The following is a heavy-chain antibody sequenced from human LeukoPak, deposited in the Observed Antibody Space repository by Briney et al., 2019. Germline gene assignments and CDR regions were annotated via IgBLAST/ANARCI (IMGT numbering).Heavy chain of an antibody. CDR3: ASPGCIAAPGVDY. Sequence: GESLKISCKASGYTFTNYWIGWVRQMPGKGLEWMGIIYPGDSDTRYSPSFQGQVTISADKSISTAYLQWSSLKASDTAMYYCASPGCIAAPGVDYWGQGTLVTVSS. CDR1: GYTFTNYW. J-gene: IGHJ4*02. D-gene: IGHD6-13*01. CDR2: IYPGDSDT. V-gene: IGHV5-51*01.